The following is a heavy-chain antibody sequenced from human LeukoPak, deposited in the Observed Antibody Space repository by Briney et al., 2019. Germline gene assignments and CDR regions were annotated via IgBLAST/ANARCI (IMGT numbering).Heavy chain of an antibody. CDR3: AREANVDFWSGYYSDY. Sequence: SETLSLTCTVSGGSISGYYWSWIRQPPGKGLEWIGEINHSGSTNYNPSLKSRVTISVDTSKNQFSLKLSSVTAADTAVYYCAREANVDFWSGYYSDYWGQGTLVTVSS. CDR2: INHSGST. CDR1: GGSISGYY. D-gene: IGHD3-3*01. J-gene: IGHJ4*02. V-gene: IGHV4-34*01.